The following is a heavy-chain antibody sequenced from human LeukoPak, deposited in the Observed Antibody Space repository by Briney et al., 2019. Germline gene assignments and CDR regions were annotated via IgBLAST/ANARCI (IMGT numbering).Heavy chain of an antibody. Sequence: GGSLRLSCAASGFTFDDYGMSWVRQAPGKGLEWVSGINWNSDSIGYADSVKGRFTISRDNSKNTLYLQMNSLRAEDTAVYYCARSYYSSSCPDYWGQGTLVTVSS. CDR2: INWNSDSI. CDR1: GFTFDDYG. CDR3: ARSYYSSSCPDY. V-gene: IGHV3-20*04. J-gene: IGHJ4*02. D-gene: IGHD6-13*01.